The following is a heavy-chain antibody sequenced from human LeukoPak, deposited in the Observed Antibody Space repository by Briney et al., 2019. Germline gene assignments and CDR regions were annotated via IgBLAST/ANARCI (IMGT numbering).Heavy chain of an antibody. CDR3: ATDAGHWFDP. CDR2: ISYDGSNK. V-gene: IGHV3-30*03. Sequence: GGSLRLSCAASGFTFSSYGMHWVRQAPGKGLEWVAVISYDGSNKYYADPVKGRFTISRDNSKNTLFLQMNSLRAEDTAVYYCATDAGHWFDPWGQGTLVTVSS. J-gene: IGHJ5*02. CDR1: GFTFSSYG.